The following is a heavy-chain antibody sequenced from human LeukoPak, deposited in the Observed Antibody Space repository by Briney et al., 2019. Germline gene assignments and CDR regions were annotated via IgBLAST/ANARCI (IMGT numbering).Heavy chain of an antibody. CDR3: ARERYNYGYNYYYYYMDV. V-gene: IGHV3-21*01. Sequence: TGGSLRLSCAASGFTFSSYSMNWVRQAPGKGLEWVSSISSSSSYIYYADSVKGRFTISRDNAKNSLYLQMNSLRAEDTAVYYCARERYNYGYNYYYYYMDVWGKGTTVTISS. J-gene: IGHJ6*03. CDR2: ISSSSSYI. CDR1: GFTFSSYS. D-gene: IGHD5-18*01.